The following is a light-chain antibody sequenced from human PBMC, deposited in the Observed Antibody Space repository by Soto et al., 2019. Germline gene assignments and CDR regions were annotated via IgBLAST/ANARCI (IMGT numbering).Light chain of an antibody. CDR3: QQYNTWPPIT. CDR1: QSVRSN. J-gene: IGKJ5*01. Sequence: EIVMTQSPATLSVSPGERVSLSCRASQSVRSNLAWYQQKPGQAPRLLIYGASSRATGIPDRFSGSGSGTDFTLTISSLQSEDFAVYFCQQYNTWPPITFGQGTRLEIK. CDR2: GAS. V-gene: IGKV3D-15*01.